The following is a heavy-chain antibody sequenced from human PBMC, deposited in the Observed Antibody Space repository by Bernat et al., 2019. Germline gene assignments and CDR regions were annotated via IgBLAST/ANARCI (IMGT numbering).Heavy chain of an antibody. CDR1: GYTFTSYD. Sequence: QVQLVQSGAEVKKPGASVKVSCKASGYTFTSYDINWVRQATGQGLEWMGWMNPNSGNTGYAQKFQGRVTMTRNTSISTAYMELSSLRSEDTAVYYCARNGHYYGSGNHRRNWFEAWGQGTLVTVSS. D-gene: IGHD3-10*01. J-gene: IGHJ5*02. CDR3: ARNGHYYGSGNHRRNWFEA. CDR2: MNPNSGNT. V-gene: IGHV1-8*01.